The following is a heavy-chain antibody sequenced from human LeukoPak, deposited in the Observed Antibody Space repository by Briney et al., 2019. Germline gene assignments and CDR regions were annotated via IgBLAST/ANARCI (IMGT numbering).Heavy chain of an antibody. D-gene: IGHD4-17*01. CDR1: GGSISSYY. J-gene: IGHJ5*02. Sequence: SETLSLTCTVSGGSISSYYWSWIRQPPGKGLEWIGDISYSGSTNYNPSLKRRVTISVDTSKSQCSLKLSSVTAADTAVYYCARHYYGDYEGWFDPWGQGTLVTVSS. V-gene: IGHV4-59*08. CDR3: ARHYYGDYEGWFDP. CDR2: ISYSGST.